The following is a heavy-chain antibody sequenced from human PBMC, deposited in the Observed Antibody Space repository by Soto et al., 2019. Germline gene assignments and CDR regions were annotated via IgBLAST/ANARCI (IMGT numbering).Heavy chain of an antibody. J-gene: IGHJ6*02. Sequence: QMQLVQSGPEVKKPGTSVKVSCKASGFTFTSSAVQWVRQARGQRLEWIGWIVVGSCNTNYAQKFQERVTITRDMSTNKAYMELGRLRAEDPAVYYCVADVASYCSSTSGYFGMDVWGQGPTVTVSS. V-gene: IGHV1-58*01. CDR1: GFTFTSSA. D-gene: IGHD2-2*01. CDR2: IVVGSCNT. CDR3: VADVASYCSSTSGYFGMDV.